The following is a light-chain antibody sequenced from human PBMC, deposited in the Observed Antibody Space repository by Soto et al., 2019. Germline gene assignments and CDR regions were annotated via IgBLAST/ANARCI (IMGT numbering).Light chain of an antibody. Sequence: EIVLTQSPGTLSLSPGERATLSCRASESVSSSYLAWYQQKPGQAPRLLIYGASNRATGIPDRFSGSGSGTDFTLTISSLEPEDFAVYYCQHYGSSVFTFGPGTKVDVK. CDR3: QHYGSSVFT. CDR1: ESVSSSY. CDR2: GAS. V-gene: IGKV3-20*01. J-gene: IGKJ3*01.